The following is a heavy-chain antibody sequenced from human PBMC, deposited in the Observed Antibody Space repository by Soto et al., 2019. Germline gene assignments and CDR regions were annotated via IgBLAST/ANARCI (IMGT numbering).Heavy chain of an antibody. CDR3: AGDRGIADGYFDY. Sequence: QVQLQQSGPGLVKPSQTLSLTCAISGDSVSSNSAAWNWIRQSPSRGLEWLGRTYYRSNWYNDYAISVKSRSTSKPDTAKNQRSLQLKSVTPEDTAVYYCAGDRGIADGYFDYWGQGTLVTVSS. V-gene: IGHV6-1*01. CDR1: GDSVSSNSAA. CDR2: TYYRSNWYN. D-gene: IGHD6-13*01. J-gene: IGHJ4*02.